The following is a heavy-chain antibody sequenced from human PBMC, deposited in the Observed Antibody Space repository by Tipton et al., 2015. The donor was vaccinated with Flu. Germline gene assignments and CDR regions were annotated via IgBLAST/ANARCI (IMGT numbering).Heavy chain of an antibody. V-gene: IGHV4-4*07. J-gene: IGHJ6*02. CDR3: ARFHGLSGSPRMDV. D-gene: IGHD3-10*01. CDR1: GGSLSSYY. CDR2: IYTSGGS. Sequence: TLSLTCTVSGGSLSSYYWSWIRQPAGKGLEWIGRIYTSGGSKYNPSLRGRLTMSVDASKREFSLELESVTAADTARYYCARFHGLSGSPRMDVWGQGTTVTVAS.